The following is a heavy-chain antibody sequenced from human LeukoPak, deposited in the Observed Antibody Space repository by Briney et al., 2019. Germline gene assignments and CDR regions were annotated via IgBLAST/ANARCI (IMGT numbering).Heavy chain of an antibody. CDR1: GDSISSYY. D-gene: IGHD5-18*01. CDR2: IYYSGST. V-gene: IGHV4-59*01. J-gene: IGHJ3*02. Sequence: SETLSLTCTVSGDSISSYYWSWIRQSPGKGLEWIGYIYYSGSTNYNPSLKSRVTISVDTSKSQFSLKLSSVTAADTAVYYCARGPRIRGYSPPNAFDIWGQGTMVTVSS. CDR3: ARGPRIRGYSPPNAFDI.